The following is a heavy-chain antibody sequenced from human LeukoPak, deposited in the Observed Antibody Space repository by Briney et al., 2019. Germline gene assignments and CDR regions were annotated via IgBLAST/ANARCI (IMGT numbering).Heavy chain of an antibody. CDR3: ARDSVYYDGSGYYSNYDYYMDV. Sequence: SETLSLTCSVSGGSINSYHWSWIWQPAGKGLEWIGRMYTSGNTNYNPSLKSRITMSVDTSRNQFSLKLSSVTAADTAVYYCARDSVYYDGSGYYSNYDYYMDVWGKGATVTVSS. D-gene: IGHD3-22*01. J-gene: IGHJ6*03. CDR1: GGSINSYH. V-gene: IGHV4-4*07. CDR2: MYTSGNT.